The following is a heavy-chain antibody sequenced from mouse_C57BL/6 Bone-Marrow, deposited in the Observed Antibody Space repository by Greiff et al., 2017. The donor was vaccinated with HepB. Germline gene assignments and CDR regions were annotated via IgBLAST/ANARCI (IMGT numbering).Heavy chain of an antibody. J-gene: IGHJ2*01. V-gene: IGHV1-69*01. CDR3: ARHWEYDFDD. CDR2: LDPSDSYT. CDR1: GYTFTSYW. Sequence: QVQLQQPGAELVMPGASVKLSCKASGYTFTSYWMHWVKQRPGQGLEWIGELDPSDSYTNYNQKFKGKSTLTVDKSSSTAYMQLSSLTSEDSAVYYCARHWEYDFDDWGQGTTLTVSS. D-gene: IGHD4-1*01.